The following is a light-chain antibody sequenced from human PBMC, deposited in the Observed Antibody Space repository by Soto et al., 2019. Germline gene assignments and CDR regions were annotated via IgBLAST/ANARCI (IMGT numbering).Light chain of an antibody. V-gene: IGLV1-47*01. CDR2: KDN. CDR3: AAWDDSPLWL. Sequence: QSVLTQPPSASGTPGQRVTISCSGGRSSIGNNYVFWYQQLPGTAPKLLIYKDNKRPSGVPDRFSGSKSGTSASLAISGLRSEDEADYFCAAWDDSPLWLFGGGTKLTVL. J-gene: IGLJ3*02. CDR1: RSSIGNNY.